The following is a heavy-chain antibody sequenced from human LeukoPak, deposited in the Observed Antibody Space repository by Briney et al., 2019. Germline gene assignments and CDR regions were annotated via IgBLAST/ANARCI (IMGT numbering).Heavy chain of an antibody. Sequence: PGGPLRLSCAASGFTFSGYWMTWVRQAPGKGLEWVGFIRSETYGGTPSYAASVKGRFTISRDDSKSIAYLQMNSLKTEDTAVYYCTRAEDRSGYNYYWGQGALVTVSS. V-gene: IGHV3-49*04. CDR3: TRAEDRSGYNYY. CDR1: GFTFSGYW. D-gene: IGHD3-22*01. CDR2: IRSETYGGTP. J-gene: IGHJ4*02.